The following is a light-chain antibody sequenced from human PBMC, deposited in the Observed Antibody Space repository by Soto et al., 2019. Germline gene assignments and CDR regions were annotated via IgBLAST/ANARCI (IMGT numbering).Light chain of an antibody. V-gene: IGKV2-24*01. Sequence: DIVLTQAPLSSPVTLGQPASISCRSSQSLAHSDGDTFLNWLHQRPGQPPRLLIYKVSKRFSGVPDRFSGSGAGTDFTLKISRVEADDVGIYYCMQATQFPLTFGGGTKVEIE. CDR3: MQATQFPLT. CDR1: QSLAHSDGDTF. J-gene: IGKJ4*01. CDR2: KVS.